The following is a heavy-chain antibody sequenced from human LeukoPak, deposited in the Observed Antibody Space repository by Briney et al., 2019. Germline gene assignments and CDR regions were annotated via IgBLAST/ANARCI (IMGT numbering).Heavy chain of an antibody. CDR3: ARGRNRGVRGVIYDY. V-gene: IGHV4-39*07. J-gene: IGHJ4*02. Sequence: SETLSLTCTVSGGSISSGGYYWSWIRQPPGKGLEWIGEINHSGSTNYNPSLKSRVTISVDTSKNQFSLKLSSVTAADTAVYYCARGRNRGVRGVIYDYWGQGTLVTVSS. CDR2: INHSGST. CDR1: GGSISSGGYY. D-gene: IGHD3-10*01.